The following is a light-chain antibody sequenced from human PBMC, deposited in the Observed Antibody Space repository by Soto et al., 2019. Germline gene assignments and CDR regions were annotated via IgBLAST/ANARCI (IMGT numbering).Light chain of an antibody. Sequence: EIVLTQSPGTLSLSPGGRATLSCRASQSVSTNYLAWYQRKPGQAPRLLIYGASSRATDIPARFSGSGSGTDFTLTITRLRPEDFAVYYCQQYGSSPPTFGQGTKVEIK. V-gene: IGKV3-20*01. J-gene: IGKJ1*01. CDR2: GAS. CDR3: QQYGSSPPT. CDR1: QSVSTNY.